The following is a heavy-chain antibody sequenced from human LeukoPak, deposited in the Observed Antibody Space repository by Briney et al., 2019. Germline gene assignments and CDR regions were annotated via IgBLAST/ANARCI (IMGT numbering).Heavy chain of an antibody. D-gene: IGHD3-16*01. CDR2: ISSDGRST. CDR1: GFTFSSYW. CDR3: VRGRGGDGSTY. Sequence: GGSLRPSCAASGFTFSSYWMYWVRQAPGKGLVCVSRISSDGRSTDYADCVKGRFTVSRDNAKNTMSLQMNSLSADDTSVYYCVRGRGGDGSTYWGQGTLVTVSS. V-gene: IGHV3-74*01. J-gene: IGHJ4*02.